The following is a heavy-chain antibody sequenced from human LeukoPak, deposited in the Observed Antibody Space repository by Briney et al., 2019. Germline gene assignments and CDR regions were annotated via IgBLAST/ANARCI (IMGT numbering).Heavy chain of an antibody. V-gene: IGHV1-46*01. CDR3: ARDPSAVVTGTTYAFDI. D-gene: IGHD1-20*01. CDR2: INPSGGST. Sequence: GASVKVSCKASGYTFTGYYMHWVRQAPGQGLEWMGIINPSGGSTSYAQKFQGRVTMTRDTSTSTVYMELSSLRSEDTAVYYCARDPSAVVTGTTYAFDIWGQGTMVTVSS. CDR1: GYTFTGYY. J-gene: IGHJ3*02.